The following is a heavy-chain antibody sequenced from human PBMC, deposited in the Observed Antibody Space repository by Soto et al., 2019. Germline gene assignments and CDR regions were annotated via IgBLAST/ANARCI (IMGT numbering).Heavy chain of an antibody. Sequence: QVQLVQSGAEVKKPGSSVKVSCKASGGTFTSFTITWVRQAPGQGLEWMGGIIPIFGTTNYAQKFQGRVTITADESTTTAYMELSSLRSEATAVYYCARETTTVTRDYFYYGMDVWGQGTTVTVSS. CDR2: IIPIFGTT. D-gene: IGHD4-17*01. CDR3: ARETTTVTRDYFYYGMDV. V-gene: IGHV1-69*01. J-gene: IGHJ6*02. CDR1: GGTFTSFT.